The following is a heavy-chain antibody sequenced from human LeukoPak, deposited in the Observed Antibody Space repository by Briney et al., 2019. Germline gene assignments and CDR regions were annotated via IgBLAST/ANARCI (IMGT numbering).Heavy chain of an antibody. CDR3: ARRSNGDYWFDL. D-gene: IGHD4-17*01. Sequence: SGESLQISCKGSGYSFTSYWIGWVRQMPGKGLVWMGIIYPGDSDTRYSPSFQGQVTISVDKSISTAYLQWSSLKASDTAMYYCARRSNGDYWFDLWGQGTLVTVSS. CDR2: IYPGDSDT. J-gene: IGHJ5*02. V-gene: IGHV5-51*01. CDR1: GYSFTSYW.